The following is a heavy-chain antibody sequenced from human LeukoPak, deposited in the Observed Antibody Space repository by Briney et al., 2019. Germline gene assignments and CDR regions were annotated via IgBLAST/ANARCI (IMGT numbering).Heavy chain of an antibody. V-gene: IGHV4-34*01. CDR2: INHSGST. CDR1: GFTFNTFN. Sequence: GSLRLSCAASGFTFNTFNMNWVRQAPGKGLEWIGEINHSGSTNYNPSLKSRVTISVDTSKNQFSLKLSSVTAADTAVYYCARGPSIAARRDREWFDPWGQGTLVTVSS. J-gene: IGHJ5*02. CDR3: ARGPSIAARRDREWFDP. D-gene: IGHD6-6*01.